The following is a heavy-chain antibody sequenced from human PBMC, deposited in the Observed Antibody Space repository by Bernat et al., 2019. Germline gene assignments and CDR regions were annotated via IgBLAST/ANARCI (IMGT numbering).Heavy chain of an antibody. CDR1: GFTVSSNY. Sequence: EVQLVETGGGLIQPGGSLRLSCAASGFTVSSNYMSWVRQAPGKGLEWVSVIYSGGSTYYADSVKGRFTISRDNSKNTLYLQMNSLRAEDTAVYYCARAYPEYYDFWSGYPKDAFDIWGQGTMVTVSS. CDR2: IYSGGST. V-gene: IGHV3-53*05. J-gene: IGHJ3*02. D-gene: IGHD3-3*01. CDR3: ARAYPEYYDFWSGYPKDAFDI.